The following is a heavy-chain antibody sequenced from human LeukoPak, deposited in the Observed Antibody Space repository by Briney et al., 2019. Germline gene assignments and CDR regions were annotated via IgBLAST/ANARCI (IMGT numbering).Heavy chain of an antibody. Sequence: SETLSLTCAVYGGSFSGYYWSWIRQPPGKGLEWIGEINHSGSTNYNPSLKSRVTISVDTSKNQFSLKLSSVTAADTAVYYCARVNYYYDSSGYSRRFDYWGQGTLVTVSS. V-gene: IGHV4-34*01. J-gene: IGHJ4*02. CDR2: INHSGST. CDR1: GGSFSGYY. D-gene: IGHD3-22*01. CDR3: ARVNYYYDSSGYSRRFDY.